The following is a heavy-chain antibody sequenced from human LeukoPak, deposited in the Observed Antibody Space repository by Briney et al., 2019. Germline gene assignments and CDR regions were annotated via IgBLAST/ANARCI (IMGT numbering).Heavy chain of an antibody. CDR1: GYTFTDYY. CDR3: ARDPDLAGWFDP. J-gene: IGHJ5*02. CDR2: INPNSGGT. Sequence: ASVKVSCKASGYTFTDYYIHWVRQAPRQGLEWMGWINPNSGGTNYAQKFQCRVTMTRDTSVSTAYMDLSSLTYDDTAVYYCARDPDLAGWFDPWGQGTLVTVSS. V-gene: IGHV1-2*02. D-gene: IGHD2-15*01.